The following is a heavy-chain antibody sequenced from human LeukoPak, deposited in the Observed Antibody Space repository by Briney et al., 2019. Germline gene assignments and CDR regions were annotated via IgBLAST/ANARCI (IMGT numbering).Heavy chain of an antibody. CDR2: IIPIFGTE. V-gene: IGHV1-69*13. CDR1: GGTFSSYA. CDR3: ARAYCVGDCTVLHIYFDN. D-gene: IGHD2-21*02. Sequence: SVKVSCKASGGTFSSYAISWVRQAPGQGLEWMGGIIPIFGTENYAQKFQGRVTITADESTSTAYMELSSLRSEDTAVYYCARAYCVGDCTVLHIYFDNWGQGTLVTVSS. J-gene: IGHJ4*02.